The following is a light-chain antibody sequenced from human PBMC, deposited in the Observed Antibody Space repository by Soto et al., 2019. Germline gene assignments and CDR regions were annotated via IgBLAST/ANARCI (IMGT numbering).Light chain of an antibody. Sequence: EIVLPQSPATLSLSPGERATLSCRASQSVSSYLAWYQQKPGQAPRLLIYDASNRATGIPARFSGSGSGTDFTLTISSLEPKDFAVYYCQQRSNWPPFTFGGGTKVEIK. CDR2: DAS. CDR3: QQRSNWPPFT. J-gene: IGKJ4*01. CDR1: QSVSSY. V-gene: IGKV3-11*01.